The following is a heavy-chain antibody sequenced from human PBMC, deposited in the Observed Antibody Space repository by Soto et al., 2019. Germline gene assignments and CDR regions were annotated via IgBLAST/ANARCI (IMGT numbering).Heavy chain of an antibody. D-gene: IGHD5-12*01. Sequence: QVQLQQWGAGLLKPSETLSLTCAVYGGSFSGYYWSWIRQPPGKGLEWIGEINHSGSTNYNPSRKSRVTISVDTSKNQFSLKLSSVTAADTAVYYCARTRDGYNPHDAFDIWGQGTMVTVSS. CDR3: ARTRDGYNPHDAFDI. CDR1: GGSFSGYY. CDR2: INHSGST. V-gene: IGHV4-34*01. J-gene: IGHJ3*02.